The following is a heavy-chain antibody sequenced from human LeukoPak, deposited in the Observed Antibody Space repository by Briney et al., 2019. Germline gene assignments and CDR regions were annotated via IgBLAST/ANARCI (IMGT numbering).Heavy chain of an antibody. CDR2: INPNSGGT. CDR1: GYIFTSYG. J-gene: IGHJ6*02. V-gene: IGHV1-2*06. Sequence: GASVKVSCKASGYIFTSYGISWVRQAPGQGLEWMGRINPNSGGTNYAQKLQGRVTMTRDTSISTAYMELSRLRSDDTAVYYCARDDYSNYYYYYGMDVWGQGTTVTVSS. D-gene: IGHD4-11*01. CDR3: ARDDYSNYYYYYGMDV.